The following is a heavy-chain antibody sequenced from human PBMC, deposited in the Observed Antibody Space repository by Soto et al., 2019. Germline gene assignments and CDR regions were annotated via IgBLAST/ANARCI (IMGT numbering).Heavy chain of an antibody. CDR1: GYTFTSYA. CDR2: INPSGGST. D-gene: IGHD1-26*01. V-gene: IGHV1-46*01. J-gene: IGHJ3*02. CDR3: ASPRGATFADAFDI. Sequence: ASVKVSCKASGYTFTSYAISWVRQAPGQGLEWMGIINPSGGSTSYAQKFQGRVTMTRDTSTSTVYMELSSLRSEDTAVYYCASPRGATFADAFDIWGQGTMVTVSS.